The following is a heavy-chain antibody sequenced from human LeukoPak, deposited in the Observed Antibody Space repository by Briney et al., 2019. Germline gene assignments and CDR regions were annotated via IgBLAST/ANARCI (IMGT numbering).Heavy chain of an antibody. J-gene: IGHJ4*02. CDR1: GGSITSYY. Sequence: SETLSLTCTVSGGSITSYYWSWIRQPPGRGLEWIGYISYSGSTNYDPSLKSRVTISVDTSKNQFPLKLSSVTAADTAVYYCARHLGATPFDYWGQGTLVTVSS. V-gene: IGHV4-59*08. CDR2: ISYSGST. D-gene: IGHD1-26*01. CDR3: ARHLGATPFDY.